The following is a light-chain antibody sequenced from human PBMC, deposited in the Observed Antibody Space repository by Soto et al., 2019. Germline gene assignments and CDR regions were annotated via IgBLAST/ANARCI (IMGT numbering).Light chain of an antibody. CDR2: EVS. CDR1: STDVGSNNR. J-gene: IGLJ1*01. CDR3: TSYTSSTTPCV. Sequence: QSALTQPPSVSGSPGQSVTISLTGTSTDVGSNNRVSWYQQPPGTAPKLMIYEVSNRPSGVPDRFSGSKSGNTASLTISGLRAEDEADYYCTSYTSSTTPCVFGTGTKVTVL. V-gene: IGLV2-18*02.